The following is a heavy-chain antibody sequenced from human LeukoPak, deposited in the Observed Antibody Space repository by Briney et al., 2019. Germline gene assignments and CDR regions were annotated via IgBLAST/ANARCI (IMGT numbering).Heavy chain of an antibody. V-gene: IGHV3-21*01. CDR2: ISSSSSYI. J-gene: IGHJ3*02. CDR1: GFTFSSYS. D-gene: IGHD6-13*01. Sequence: GGSLRLSCAASGFTFSSYSMNWVRQAPGKGLEWVSSISSSSSYIYYADSVKGRFTISRDNAKNSLYLQMNSLRAEDTAVYYCARDTGYSSSWSGGNAFDIWGQGTMVTVSS. CDR3: ARDTGYSSSWSGGNAFDI.